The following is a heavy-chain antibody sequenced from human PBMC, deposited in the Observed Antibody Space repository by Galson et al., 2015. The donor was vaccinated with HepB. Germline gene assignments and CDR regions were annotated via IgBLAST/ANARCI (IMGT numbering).Heavy chain of an antibody. CDR1: TFIFSTYS. J-gene: IGHJ4*02. V-gene: IGHV3-48*04. CDR2: ISSSSATI. D-gene: IGHD5-12*01. Sequence: SLRLSCAASTFIFSTYSMNWVRQAPGKGLEWVSYISSSSATIYYADSVKGRFTISRDNAKNSLYLQMNSLRVEDTAVYYCVLLRGYDLKPLDYWGQGILVTVSS. CDR3: VLLRGYDLKPLDY.